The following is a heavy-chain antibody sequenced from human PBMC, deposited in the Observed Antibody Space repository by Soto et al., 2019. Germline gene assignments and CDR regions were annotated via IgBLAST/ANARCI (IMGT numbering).Heavy chain of an antibody. Sequence: SETLSLTCAVYGGSFSGYYWSWIRQPPGKGLEWIGEINHSGSTNYNPSLKSRVTISVDTSKNQFSLKLGSVTAADTAVYYCARLSSEGYYYGSGGAPDYYYVMDVWGQGTTVTVSS. D-gene: IGHD3-10*01. CDR1: GGSFSGYY. V-gene: IGHV4-34*01. CDR3: ARLSSEGYYYGSGGAPDYYYVMDV. CDR2: INHSGST. J-gene: IGHJ6*02.